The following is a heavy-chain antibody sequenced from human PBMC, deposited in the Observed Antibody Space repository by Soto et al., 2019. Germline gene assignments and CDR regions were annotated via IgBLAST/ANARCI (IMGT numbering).Heavy chain of an antibody. CDR3: ASHPRDSSGYWYYFDY. D-gene: IGHD3-22*01. CDR1: GLTFSSYS. Sequence: EVQLVESGGGLVKPGGSLRLSCAASGLTFSSYSMNWVRQAPGKGQEWVSSISSSSSYIYYADSVKGRFTISRDNAKNSLYLQMNSLRAEDTAVYYCASHPRDSSGYWYYFDYWGQGTLVTVSS. CDR2: ISSSSSYI. V-gene: IGHV3-21*01. J-gene: IGHJ4*02.